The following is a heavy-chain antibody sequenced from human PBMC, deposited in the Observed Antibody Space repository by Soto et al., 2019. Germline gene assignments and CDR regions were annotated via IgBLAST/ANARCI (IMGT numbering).Heavy chain of an antibody. Sequence: EVQLVASGGGLVQPGGSLRLSCAASGFTFSNYWRSWVRQAPVKGLEWVGNIKQDGSEKNYVDFVEGRFTISRDNAENSLSLQVNLLRVEDTAVDYCARIATTGRGWDVWGQGTTVVVSS. CDR3: ARIATTGRGWDV. D-gene: IGHD6-13*01. CDR1: GFTFSNYW. CDR2: IKQDGSEK. J-gene: IGHJ6*01. V-gene: IGHV3-7*01.